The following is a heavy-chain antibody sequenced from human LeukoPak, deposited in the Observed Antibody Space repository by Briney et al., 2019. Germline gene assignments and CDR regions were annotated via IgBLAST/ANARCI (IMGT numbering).Heavy chain of an antibody. CDR3: ARDWGSIKVIADY. Sequence: AAVKVSCKATGYTFHSHGISWVRQAPGQGLEWIGWISSNSDNTNYAQKLQGRVTMTTDTSTSTASMELRSRRSDDTALYFFARDWGSIKVIADYWGQGTLVTVSS. CDR2: ISSNSDNT. J-gene: IGHJ4*02. D-gene: IGHD7-27*01. CDR1: GYTFHSHG. V-gene: IGHV1-18*01.